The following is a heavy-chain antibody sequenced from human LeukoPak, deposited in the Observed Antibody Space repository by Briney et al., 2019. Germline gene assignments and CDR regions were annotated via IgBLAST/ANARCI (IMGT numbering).Heavy chain of an antibody. Sequence: SQTLSLTCTVSGGSISSGDYYWSWLRQPPGKGLEWIGYIYYSGSTYYNPSLKSRVTISVDTSKNQFSLKLSSVTAADTAVYYCASYYYGSGGWDWFDPWGQGTLVTVSS. V-gene: IGHV4-30-4*01. CDR1: GGSISSGDYY. CDR3: ASYYYGSGGWDWFDP. J-gene: IGHJ5*02. D-gene: IGHD3-10*01. CDR2: IYYSGST.